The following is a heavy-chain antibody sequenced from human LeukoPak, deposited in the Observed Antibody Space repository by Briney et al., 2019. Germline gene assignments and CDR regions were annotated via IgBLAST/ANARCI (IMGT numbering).Heavy chain of an antibody. CDR3: ARSNANYYGSGSQLFDY. V-gene: IGHV4-61*09. Sequence: SQTLSLTCTVSGGSISSGSYYWSWIRQPAGKRLEWIGHIYRSGSTNYNPPLKSRVTISVDTSKNQFSLKLSSVTAADTAVYYCARSNANYYGSGSQLFDYWGQGTLVTVSS. J-gene: IGHJ4*02. D-gene: IGHD3-10*01. CDR1: GGSISSGSYY. CDR2: IYRSGST.